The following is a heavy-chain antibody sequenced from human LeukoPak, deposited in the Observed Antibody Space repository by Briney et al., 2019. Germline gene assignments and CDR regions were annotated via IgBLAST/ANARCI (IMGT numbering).Heavy chain of an antibody. J-gene: IGHJ4*02. CDR2: ISGSGTTT. Sequence: GGSLRLSCAASRLTYRIYAMTCVRQSPGKGLEWVSSISGSGTTTYFADSVKGRFTISRDNSKGSLYLQMNSLRDEDTAIYYCAPHRGYNYPFRYFDHWGEGILVTVS. D-gene: IGHD5-24*01. CDR1: RLTYRIYA. V-gene: IGHV3-23*01. CDR3: APHRGYNYPFRYFDH.